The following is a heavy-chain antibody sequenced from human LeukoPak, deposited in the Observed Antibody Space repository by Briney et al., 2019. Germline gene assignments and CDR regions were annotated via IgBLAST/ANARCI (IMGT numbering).Heavy chain of an antibody. J-gene: IGHJ6*04. CDR1: GFSFSGSA. CDR3: TTGQDV. V-gene: IGHV3-73*01. CDR2: IRSKANSYAT. Sequence: GGSLRLSCAASGFSFSGSAMHWVRQASGKGLEWVGRIRSKANSYATAYAASVNGRVTISRDGSKNTAYLQMNSLETDDTAVYYCTTGQDVWGKGTTVTVSS.